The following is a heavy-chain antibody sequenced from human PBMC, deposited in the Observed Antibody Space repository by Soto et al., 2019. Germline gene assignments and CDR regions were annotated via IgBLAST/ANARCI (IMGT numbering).Heavy chain of an antibody. J-gene: IGHJ6*02. CDR3: ARGGYYDFWSGNYYYGMDV. V-gene: IGHV4-34*01. Sequence: PSETLSLTCAVYGGSFSGEYWSWIRQPPGKGLEWIGEINHSGSTNYNPSLKSRVTISVDTSKNQFSLKLSSVTAADTAVYYCARGGYYDFWSGNYYYGMDVWGQGTTVTVSS. CDR2: INHSGST. D-gene: IGHD3-3*01. CDR1: GGSFSGEY.